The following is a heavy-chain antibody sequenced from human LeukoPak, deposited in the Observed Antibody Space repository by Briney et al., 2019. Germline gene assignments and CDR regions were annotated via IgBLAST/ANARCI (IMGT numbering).Heavy chain of an antibody. D-gene: IGHD1-26*01. CDR2: IHSGGST. Sequence: GGSLRLSCAASGFTVSSNYMSWVRQAPGRGLEWVSGIHSGGSTYYADSVKGRFTISRDKARNSLYLQMNSLRAEDTAVYYCARGFGGSYPDYWGQGTLVTVSS. CDR1: GFTVSSNY. J-gene: IGHJ4*02. V-gene: IGHV3-66*01. CDR3: ARGFGGSYPDY.